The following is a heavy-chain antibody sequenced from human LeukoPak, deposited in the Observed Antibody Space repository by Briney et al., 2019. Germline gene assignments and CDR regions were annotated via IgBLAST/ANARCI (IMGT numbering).Heavy chain of an antibody. J-gene: IGHJ4*02. CDR2: INTNTGNP. Sequence: GASVKVSCKASGYTFTSYAMNWVRQAPGQGLEWMGWINTNTGNPTYAQGFTGRFVFSLDTSVSTAYLQISSLKAEDTAVYYCARIPLWFGELSQLYYFDYWGQGTLVTVSS. D-gene: IGHD3-10*01. CDR3: ARIPLWFGELSQLYYFDY. CDR1: GYTFTSYA. V-gene: IGHV7-4-1*02.